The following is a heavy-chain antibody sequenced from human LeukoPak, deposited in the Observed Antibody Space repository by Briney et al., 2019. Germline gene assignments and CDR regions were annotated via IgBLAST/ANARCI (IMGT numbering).Heavy chain of an antibody. CDR2: ISSSSSYI. D-gene: IGHD3-10*01. CDR1: GFTFSSYS. CDR3: ASLAGSGSYSGNYYYGMDV. V-gene: IGHV3-21*01. Sequence: PGGSLRLSCAASGFTFSSYSMNWVRQAPGKGLEWVSSISSSSSYIYYADSVKGRFTISRDNAKNSLYLQMNSLRAEDTAVYYCASLAGSGSYSGNYYYGMDVWGQGTTVTVSS. J-gene: IGHJ6*02.